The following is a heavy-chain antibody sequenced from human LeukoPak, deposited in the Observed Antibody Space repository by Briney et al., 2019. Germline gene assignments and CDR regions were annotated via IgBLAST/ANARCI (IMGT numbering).Heavy chain of an antibody. J-gene: IGHJ5*02. CDR2: INPTGTTT. D-gene: IGHD1-26*01. Sequence: ASVKVSCKASGYTFINHWMHWVRQAPGQGLEWVGLINPTGTTTLYAQKFQGRITLTRDMSSTTDYMELSSLTSEDTAVYYCARDNSVGGIAWWFDPWGQGTLVTVSS. CDR1: GYTFINHW. V-gene: IGHV1-46*01. CDR3: ARDNSVGGIAWWFDP.